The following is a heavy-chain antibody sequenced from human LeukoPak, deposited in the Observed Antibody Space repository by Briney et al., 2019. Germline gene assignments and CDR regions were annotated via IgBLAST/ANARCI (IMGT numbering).Heavy chain of an antibody. CDR1: GGSISSSSYY. CDR3: ARTEGPYLVYYYGMDV. D-gene: IGHD2/OR15-2a*01. J-gene: IGHJ6*02. V-gene: IGHV4-39*07. Sequence: PSETLSLTCTVSGGSISSSSYYWGWIRQPPGKGLEWIGSIYYSGSTYYNPSLKSRVTISVDTSKNQFSLKLSSVTAADTAVYYCARTEGPYLVYYYGMDVWGQGTTVTVSS. CDR2: IYYSGST.